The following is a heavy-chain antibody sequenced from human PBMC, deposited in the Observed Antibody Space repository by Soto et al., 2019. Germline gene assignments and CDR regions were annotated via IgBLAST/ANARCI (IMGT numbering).Heavy chain of an antibody. V-gene: IGHV4-4*02. J-gene: IGHJ4*02. CDR3: ARHFSVDYFDY. Sequence: SETLSLTCAVSGGSISSSNWWSWVRQPPGKGLEWIGEIYHSGSTNYNPSLKSRVTISVDRFKNQFSLKLSSVTAADTAVYYCARHFSVDYFDYWGQGALVTVSS. CDR1: GGSISSSNW. CDR2: IYHSGST.